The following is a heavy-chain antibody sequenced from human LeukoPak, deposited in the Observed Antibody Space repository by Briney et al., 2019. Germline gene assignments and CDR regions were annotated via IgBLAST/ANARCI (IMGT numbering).Heavy chain of an antibody. V-gene: IGHV4-4*07. D-gene: IGHD2-15*01. CDR2: IYTSGST. J-gene: IGHJ4*02. CDR3: AREYCSGGSCYSGMYYFDY. CDR1: GGSISSYY. Sequence: SETLSLTCTVSGGSISSYYWSWIRQPAGKGLEWIGRIYTSGSTNYNPSLKSRVTMSVDTSKNQFSLKLSSVTAADTAVYYCAREYCSGGSCYSGMYYFDYWGQGTLVTVSS.